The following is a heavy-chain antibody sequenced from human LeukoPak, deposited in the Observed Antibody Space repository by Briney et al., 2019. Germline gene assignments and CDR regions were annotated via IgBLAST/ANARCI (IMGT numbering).Heavy chain of an antibody. D-gene: IGHD6-6*01. J-gene: IGHJ4*02. CDR3: ARSLRDASSTAGYDS. Sequence: SETLSLTCNVSGYSISSGHYWAWIRQPPGKGLEWIGSISYRGDTYYNPSLKSRVTMSVDSSKSQLSLKVRSVTAADTAVYFCARSLRDASSTAGYDSWGQGTLVTVSS. CDR2: ISYRGDT. V-gene: IGHV4-38-2*02. CDR1: GYSISSGHY.